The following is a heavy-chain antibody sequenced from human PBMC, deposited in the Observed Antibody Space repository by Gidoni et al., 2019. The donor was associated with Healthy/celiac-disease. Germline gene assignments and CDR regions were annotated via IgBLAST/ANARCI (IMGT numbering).Heavy chain of an antibody. CDR3: ARDESMRIAAAGTMFGY. Sequence: QVHLVQSGAEVKKPGASVKVSCKASGYTFTTYHMHWVRQAPGQGLEWMGIINPSGGSTSYAQKFQGRVTMTRDTSTSTVYMELSSLRSEDTAVYYGARDESMRIAAAGTMFGYWGQGTLVTVSS. D-gene: IGHD6-13*01. J-gene: IGHJ4*02. CDR1: GYTFTTYH. CDR2: INPSGGST. V-gene: IGHV1-46*01.